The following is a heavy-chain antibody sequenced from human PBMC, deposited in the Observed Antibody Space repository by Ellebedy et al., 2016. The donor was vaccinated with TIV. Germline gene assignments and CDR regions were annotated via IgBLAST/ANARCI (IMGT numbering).Heavy chain of an antibody. D-gene: IGHD5-18*01. CDR1: GFSFDTYS. Sequence: GESLKISCVASGFSFDTYSMNWVRQAPGKGLEWISYISRDSADTYYAESVKGRFTISRDSAKNSLFLQMDSLRDGDTAVYFCARDPNIHGYLSYFDSWGQGTPVTVSS. CDR2: ISRDSADT. J-gene: IGHJ4*02. V-gene: IGHV3-48*02. CDR3: ARDPNIHGYLSYFDS.